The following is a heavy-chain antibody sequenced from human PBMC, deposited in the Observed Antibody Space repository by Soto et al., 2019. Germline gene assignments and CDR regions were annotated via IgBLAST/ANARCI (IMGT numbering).Heavy chain of an antibody. V-gene: IGHV1-69*02. CDR2: IIPILGIA. J-gene: IGHJ6*03. Sequence: QVQLVQSGAEVKKPGSSGKVSCKASGGTFSSYTISWVRQAPGQGLEWIGRIIPILGIANYAQKFQGRVTITADKSTSTAYMELSSLRSEDTAVYYCARGQYSGYEDYYYYYMDVWGKGTTVTVSS. D-gene: IGHD5-12*01. CDR1: GGTFSSYT. CDR3: ARGQYSGYEDYYYYYMDV.